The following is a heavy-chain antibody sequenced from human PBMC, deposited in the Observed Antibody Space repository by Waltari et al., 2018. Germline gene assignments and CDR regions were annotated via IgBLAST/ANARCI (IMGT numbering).Heavy chain of an antibody. J-gene: IGHJ4*02. V-gene: IGHV3-7*01. CDR3: ATQSWSNFEY. CDR1: EFTFAYYW. D-gene: IGHD3-3*01. CDR2: IKEDGSEK. Sequence: ELQLVESGGGLVQHGGSLRLYGAAVEFTFAYYWVTWVRQAPGKGLEWVANIKEDGSEKYYVDSVKGRFTISRDNAKNSLYLQMSSLRVEDTAVYYCATQSWSNFEYWGQGTLVTVSS.